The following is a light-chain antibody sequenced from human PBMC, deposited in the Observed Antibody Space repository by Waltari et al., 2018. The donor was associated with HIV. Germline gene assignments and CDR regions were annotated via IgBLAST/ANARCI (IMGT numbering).Light chain of an antibody. Sequence: DIQMTQSPSSLSASVGDRVTITCQASQDISNYLNWYQQKPGKAPKLLIYDASNLETGVPSRFSGSGSGTDFTFTISTLQPEDIATYHCQQYDNLPITFGQGTRLEI. CDR3: QQYDNLPIT. V-gene: IGKV1-33*01. CDR2: DAS. J-gene: IGKJ5*01. CDR1: QDISNY.